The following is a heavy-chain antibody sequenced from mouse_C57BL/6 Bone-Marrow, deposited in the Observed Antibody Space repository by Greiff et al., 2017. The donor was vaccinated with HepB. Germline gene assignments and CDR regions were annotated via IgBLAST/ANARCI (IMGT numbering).Heavy chain of an antibody. V-gene: IGHV1-55*01. CDR3: ARDYYGSSYNYYAMDY. CDR2: IYPGSGST. D-gene: IGHD1-1*01. J-gene: IGHJ4*01. CDR1: GYTFTSYW. Sequence: VQLQQPGAELVKPGASVKMSCKASGYTFTSYWITWVKQRPGQGLEWIGDIYPGSGSTNYNEKFKSKATLTVDTSSSTAYMQLSSLTSEDSAVYYCARDYYGSSYNYYAMDYWGQVTSVTVSS.